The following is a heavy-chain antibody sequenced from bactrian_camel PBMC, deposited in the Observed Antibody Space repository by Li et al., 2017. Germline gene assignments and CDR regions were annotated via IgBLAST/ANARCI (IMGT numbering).Heavy chain of an antibody. CDR3: AADPAPYAACVSSRWRLRSRFPY. CDR1: QYTSSSNC. Sequence: HVQLVESGGGSVQPGGSLRLSCTSSQYTSSSNCMGWFRQARGAENECVAWIEMRTGRRYYSDSVKGRFTISQDKAKYTVFLQMDSMKYEDTAMYYCAADPAPYAACVSSRWRLRSRFPYWAQGTQVTVS. J-gene: IGHJ4*01. D-gene: IGHD1*01. V-gene: IGHV3S1*01. CDR2: IEMRTGRR.